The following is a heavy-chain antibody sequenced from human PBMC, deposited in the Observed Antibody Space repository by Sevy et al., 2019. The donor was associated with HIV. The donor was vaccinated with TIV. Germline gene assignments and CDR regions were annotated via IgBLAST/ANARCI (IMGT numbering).Heavy chain of an antibody. J-gene: IGHJ6*02. D-gene: IGHD2-8*01. CDR3: ARGRKTTEEWLEELDYYYGLDV. V-gene: IGHV3-30*02. CDR1: GFSLTTSD. Sequence: GGSLRLSCAASGFSLTTSDMHWVRQAPGKGLEWVAYVRNDGSNKYYADSVRDRFTISRDSPKNTLYLQMNSLRDEDTAIYYCARGRKTTEEWLEELDYYYGLDVWGQGTTVTASS. CDR2: VRNDGSNK.